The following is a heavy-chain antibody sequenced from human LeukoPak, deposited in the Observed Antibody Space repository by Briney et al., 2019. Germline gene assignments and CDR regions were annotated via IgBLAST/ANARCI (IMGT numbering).Heavy chain of an antibody. D-gene: IGHD1-26*01. CDR3: ARVGPGGVGATGGLDY. V-gene: IGHV4-34*01. J-gene: IGHJ4*02. Sequence: SETLSLTCAVYGGSFSGYYRSWIRQPPGKGLEWIGEINHSGSTNYNPSLKSRVTISVDTSKNQFSLKLSSVTAADTAVYYCARVGPGGVGATGGLDYWGQGTLVTVSS. CDR1: GGSFSGYY. CDR2: INHSGST.